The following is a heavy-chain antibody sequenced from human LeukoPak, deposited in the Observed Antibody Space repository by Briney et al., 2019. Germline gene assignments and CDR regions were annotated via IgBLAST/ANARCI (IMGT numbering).Heavy chain of an antibody. V-gene: IGHV3-23*01. CDR1: GFTFSSYA. CDR3: AKDLRGYSYGYQIDY. Sequence: GGSLRLSCAASGFTFSSYAMSWVPQAPGKGLEWVSAISGSGGSTYYADSVKGRFTISRDNSKNTLYLQMNSLRAEDTAVYYCAKDLRGYSYGYQIDYWGQGTLVTVSS. J-gene: IGHJ4*02. CDR2: ISGSGGST. D-gene: IGHD5-18*01.